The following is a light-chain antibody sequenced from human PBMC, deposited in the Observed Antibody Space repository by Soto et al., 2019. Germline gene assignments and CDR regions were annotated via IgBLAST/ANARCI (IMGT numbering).Light chain of an antibody. CDR2: GKN. CDR3: QSYDGSLSGYV. V-gene: IGLV1-40*01. CDR1: SSNIGGGYD. Sequence: QSVLTQPPSVSEAPGQGVTISCTGSSSNIGGGYDVHWFQQLPGTAPKLLFYGKNNRPSGVPDRFSGSTSGMSASLAITGLQDEDEAIYYFQSYDGSLSGYVFGTGTKLTVL. J-gene: IGLJ1*01.